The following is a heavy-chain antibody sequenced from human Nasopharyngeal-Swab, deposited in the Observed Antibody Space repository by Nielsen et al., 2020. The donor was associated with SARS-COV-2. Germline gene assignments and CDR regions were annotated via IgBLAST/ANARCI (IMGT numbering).Heavy chain of an antibody. J-gene: IGHJ3*02. V-gene: IGHV4-39*01. CDR2: IYYSGST. CDR3: ARRPPGIGPRAFDI. D-gene: IGHD3-10*01. Sequence: WIRQPPGKGLEWIGSIYYSGSTYYNPSLKSRVTISVDTSKNQFSLKLSSATAADTAVYYCARRPPGIGPRAFDIWGQGTMVTVSS.